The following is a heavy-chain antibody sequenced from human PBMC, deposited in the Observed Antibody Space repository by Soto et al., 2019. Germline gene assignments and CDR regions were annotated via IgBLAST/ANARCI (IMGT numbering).Heavy chain of an antibody. V-gene: IGHV1-18*01. CDR3: ARSRNFGVVITDDDAFDI. J-gene: IGHJ3*02. CDR2: ISAYNGNT. Sequence: GASVTVSCQASGYTFTSYGISWVRQAPGQGLEWMGWISAYNGNTNYAQKLQGRVTMTTDTSTSTAYMELRSLRSDDTAVYYCARSRNFGVVITDDDAFDIWGQGTMVTVSS. D-gene: IGHD3-3*01. CDR1: GYTFTSYG.